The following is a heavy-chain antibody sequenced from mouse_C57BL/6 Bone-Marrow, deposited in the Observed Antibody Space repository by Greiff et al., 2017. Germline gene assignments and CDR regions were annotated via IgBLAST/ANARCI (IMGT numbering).Heavy chain of an antibody. V-gene: IGHV2-2*01. CDR3: ARTTTTMVTPYYAMDD. CDR2: IWSGGST. CDR1: GFSLTSYG. Sequence: QVQLKESGPGLVQPSQRLSITCTVSGFSLTSYGVHWVRQSPGKGLEWLGVIWSGGSTDDNAAFISRLSIRKDNSKSHVFFKMNSMQADDTAIYYCARTTTTMVTPYYAMDDWGQGTSVTVSS. D-gene: IGHD2-13*01. J-gene: IGHJ4*01.